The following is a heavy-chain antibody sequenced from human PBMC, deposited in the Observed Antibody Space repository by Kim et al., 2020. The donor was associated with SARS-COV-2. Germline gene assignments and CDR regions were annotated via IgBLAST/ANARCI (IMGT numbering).Heavy chain of an antibody. D-gene: IGHD2-2*01. CDR1: GGTFSSYA. J-gene: IGHJ3*02. CDR2: IIPIFGTA. CDR3: ARGVKGYCSSTSCSANAFDI. Sequence: SVKVSCKASGGTFSSYAISWVRQAPGQGLEWMGGIIPIFGTANYAQKFQGRVTITADESTSTAYMELSSLRSEDTAVYYCARGVKGYCSSTSCSANAFDIWGQGTMVTVSS. V-gene: IGHV1-69*13.